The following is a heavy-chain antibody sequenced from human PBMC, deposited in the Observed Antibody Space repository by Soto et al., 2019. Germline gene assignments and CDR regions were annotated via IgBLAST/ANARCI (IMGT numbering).Heavy chain of an antibody. V-gene: IGHV3-23*01. CDR3: AGGYCTNNVTYTNYYYYTSL. CDR2: ITTSGGNT. Sequence: RGSLRLSCAASGFTFSTYAMSWVRQAPGKGLEWVSTITTSGGNTYYADSVQGRFTISRDNSKNTLYLQMNSLRAEDTAVYYCAGGYCTNNVTYTNYYYYTSLWDKVTSFT. D-gene: IGHD2-8*01. J-gene: IGHJ6*03. CDR1: GFTFSTYA.